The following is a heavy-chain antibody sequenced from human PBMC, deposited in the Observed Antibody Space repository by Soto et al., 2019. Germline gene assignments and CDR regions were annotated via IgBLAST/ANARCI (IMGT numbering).Heavy chain of an antibody. J-gene: IGHJ6*02. CDR1: GYSLSTYW. D-gene: IGHD4-4*01. CDR3: ARRLLGREDYNRNHYGMDV. CDR2: IDPSDSYT. V-gene: IGHV5-10-1*04. Sequence: PGDSLKVSWKASGYSLSTYWISWVRQMPGKGLEWMGRIDPSDSYTNYSPSFQGQVTISADKSINTAYLQWSSLKASDSAIYYCARRLLGREDYNRNHYGMDVWGQGTTVTVSS.